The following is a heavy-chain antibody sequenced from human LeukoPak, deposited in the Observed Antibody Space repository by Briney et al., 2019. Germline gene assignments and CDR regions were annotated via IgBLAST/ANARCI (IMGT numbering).Heavy chain of an antibody. D-gene: IGHD3-16*02. CDR1: GFTFSSYA. J-gene: IGHJ4*02. V-gene: IGHV3-23*01. CDR2: ISGSGCST. CDR3: ARAPTPYYDYVWGSYRPSSFDY. Sequence: GGSLRLSCAASGFTFSSYAMSWVRQAPGKGLEWVTAISGSGCSTYYADSVKGRFTISRDNAKNSLHLQMNSLRAEDTAVYYCARAPTPYYDYVWGSYRPSSFDYRGQGTLVTVSS.